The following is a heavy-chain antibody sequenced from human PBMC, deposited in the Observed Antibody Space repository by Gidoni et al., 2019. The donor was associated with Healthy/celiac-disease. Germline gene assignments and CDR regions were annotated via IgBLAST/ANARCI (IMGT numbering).Heavy chain of an antibody. J-gene: IGHJ4*02. V-gene: IGHV3-9*01. Sequence: EVQLVESGGGLVQHGRSLRLSCAASGFTFDDYAMNWVRQAPGKGLECVSGISWNSGSIGYADSVKGRFTISRDNAKNSLDLQMNSLIAEDTALYYCANDNRGGDFYYFDYWCQGTLVTVSS. D-gene: IGHD2-21*01. CDR3: ANDNRGGDFYYFDY. CDR2: ISWNSGSI. CDR1: GFTFDDYA.